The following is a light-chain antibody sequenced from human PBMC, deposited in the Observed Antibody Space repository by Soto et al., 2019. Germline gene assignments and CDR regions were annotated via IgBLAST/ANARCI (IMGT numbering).Light chain of an antibody. Sequence: EIVMTQSPATLSASPGGRATLSCRASQSVSSYLAWYQQRPGQPPRLLIYGASTRATGIPARFSGSGSGTEFSLTISSLQSEDFAVYYCQQYNTWPPKYTFGQGTKLEIK. J-gene: IGKJ2*01. CDR2: GAS. CDR1: QSVSSY. V-gene: IGKV3-15*01. CDR3: QQYNTWPPKYT.